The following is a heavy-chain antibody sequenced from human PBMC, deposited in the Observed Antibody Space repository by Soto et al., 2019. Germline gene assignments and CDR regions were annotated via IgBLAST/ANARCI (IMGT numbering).Heavy chain of an antibody. CDR2: IYTGDNR. CDR3: ARSSGWNRLDY. CDR1: GFTFSSYS. J-gene: IGHJ4*02. D-gene: IGHD6-19*01. Sequence: GGSLRLSCAACGFTFSSYSMNWVRQAPGKGLEWVSIIYTGDNRNYADSVRGRFTISRDNSENTLYLQMDRLTVEDTAVYFCARSSGWNRLDYWGLGTLLTVSS. V-gene: IGHV3-66*01.